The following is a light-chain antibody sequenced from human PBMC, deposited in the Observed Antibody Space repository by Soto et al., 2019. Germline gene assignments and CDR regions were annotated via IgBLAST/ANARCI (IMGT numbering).Light chain of an antibody. CDR3: QQYGSSPIT. CDR1: QSVGRSY. CDR2: GAS. V-gene: IGKV3-20*01. J-gene: IGKJ5*01. Sequence: IVVPQSPGTLSLSPGERATLSFRARQSVGRSYLACYQQKPGQAPRLLIYGASSRDTGIPDRFSGSGSGTDFTLTISRLEPEDFAVYYCQQYGSSPITFGQGTRLETK.